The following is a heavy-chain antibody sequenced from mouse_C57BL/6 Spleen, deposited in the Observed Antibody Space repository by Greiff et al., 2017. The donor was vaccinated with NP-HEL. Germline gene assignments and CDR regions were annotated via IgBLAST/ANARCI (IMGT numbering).Heavy chain of an antibody. V-gene: IGHV1-42*01. CDR2: INPSTGGT. D-gene: IGHD1-1*01. J-gene: IGHJ2*01. CDR3: ASYLITTVVATGYFDY. CDR1: GYSFTGYY. Sequence: VQLKQSGPELVKPGASVKISCKASGYSFTGYYMNWVKQSPEKSLEWIGEINPSTGGTTYNQKFKAKATLTVDKSSSTAYMQLKSLTSEDSAVYYCASYLITTVVATGYFDYWGQGTTLTVSS.